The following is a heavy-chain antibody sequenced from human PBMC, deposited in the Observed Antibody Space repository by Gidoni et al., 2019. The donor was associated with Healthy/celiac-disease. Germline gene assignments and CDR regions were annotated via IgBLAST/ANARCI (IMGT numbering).Heavy chain of an antibody. D-gene: IGHD3-3*01. CDR2: IKWNGGST. CDR3: ARDGKCGIFGVVVNYGMDV. Sequence: EVQLVESGGGVVRPGGSLRLSCAAAGLPFDDFGLRWVRQAPGEGLEWVSGIKWNGGSTGYADSVKGRFTISRDNAKNSLYLQMNSLRAEDTALYHCARDGKCGIFGVVVNYGMDVWGQGTTVTVSS. CDR1: GLPFDDFG. V-gene: IGHV3-20*01. J-gene: IGHJ6*02.